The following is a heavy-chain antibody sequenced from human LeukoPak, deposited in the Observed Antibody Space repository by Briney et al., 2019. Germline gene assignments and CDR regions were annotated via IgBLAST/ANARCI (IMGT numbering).Heavy chain of an antibody. D-gene: IGHD3-16*02. Sequence: PSETLSLTCTVSGGSISSSSYYWGWIRQPPGKGLEWLGSIYYSGSTYYNPSLKSRVTISVDTSKNQFSLKLSSVTAADTAVYYCARAKRGLRLGELSQTYFDYWGQGTLVTVSS. CDR3: ARAKRGLRLGELSQTYFDY. V-gene: IGHV4-39*07. CDR2: IYYSGST. CDR1: GGSISSSSYY. J-gene: IGHJ4*02.